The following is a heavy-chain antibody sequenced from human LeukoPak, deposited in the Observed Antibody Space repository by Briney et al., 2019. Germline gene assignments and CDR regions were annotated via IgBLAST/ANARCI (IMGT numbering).Heavy chain of an antibody. Sequence: SVKVSCKASGGTFSSYAISWVRQAPGQGLEWMGRIIPILGIANYAQKFQGRVTITADKSTSTAYMELSSLRSEDTAVYYCARGIVVVVAATLEDYYFDYWGQGTLVTVSS. V-gene: IGHV1-69*04. CDR1: GGTFSSYA. J-gene: IGHJ4*02. CDR2: IIPILGIA. CDR3: ARGIVVVVAATLEDYYFDY. D-gene: IGHD2-15*01.